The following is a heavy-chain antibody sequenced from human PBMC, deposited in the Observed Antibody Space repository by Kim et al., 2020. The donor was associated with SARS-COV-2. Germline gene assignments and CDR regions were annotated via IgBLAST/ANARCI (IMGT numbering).Heavy chain of an antibody. J-gene: IGHJ4*02. D-gene: IGHD5-12*01. CDR2: IYYSGST. Sequence: SETLSLTCTVSGGSISSSSYYWGWIRQPPGKGLEWIGSIYYSGSTYYNPSLKSRVTISVDTSKNQFSLKLSSVTAADTAVYYCARPPVDIVATITDYWGQGTLVTVSS. CDR1: GGSISSSSYY. V-gene: IGHV4-39*01. CDR3: ARPPVDIVATITDY.